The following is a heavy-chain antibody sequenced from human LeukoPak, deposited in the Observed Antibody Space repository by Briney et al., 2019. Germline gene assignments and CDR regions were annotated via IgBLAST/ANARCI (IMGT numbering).Heavy chain of an antibody. Sequence: PSETLSLTCTVSGGSISSGGYYWSWIRQHPGKGLEWVANINLDGSQKYYVDSVKGRFTISRDNAENSLYLQMNSLRAEDTALYYCARKRPNYFDYWGQGTLVTVSS. V-gene: IGHV3-7*01. J-gene: IGHJ4*02. CDR2: INLDGSQK. CDR1: GGSISSGGYY. CDR3: ARKRPNYFDY.